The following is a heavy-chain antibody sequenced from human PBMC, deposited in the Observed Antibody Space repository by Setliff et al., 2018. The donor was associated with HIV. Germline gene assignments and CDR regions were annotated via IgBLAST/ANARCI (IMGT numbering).Heavy chain of an antibody. D-gene: IGHD4-17*01. Sequence: ASVKVSCKASGYTFTGYYMHWVRQAPGQGLEWMGRINPNSGGTNYAQKFQGRVTMTRDTSISTAYMELSRLRSDDTAVYYCVREGAGPTDDAFDIWGQGTMVTVSS. V-gene: IGHV1-2*06. J-gene: IGHJ3*02. CDR3: VREGAGPTDDAFDI. CDR2: INPNSGGT. CDR1: GYTFTGYY.